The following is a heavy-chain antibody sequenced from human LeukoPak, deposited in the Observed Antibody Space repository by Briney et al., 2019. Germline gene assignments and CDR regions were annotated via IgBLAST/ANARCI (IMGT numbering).Heavy chain of an antibody. Sequence: GGSLRLSCAASGFAFSNYGMHWVRQAPGKGLEWVAFIRYDGSNQYYGDSVKGRFTISRDNSKNTLYLQMNSLRAEDTAVYYCARDGKYDFWSGYCLDYWGQGTLVTVSS. CDR2: IRYDGSNQ. J-gene: IGHJ4*02. D-gene: IGHD3-3*01. CDR3: ARDGKYDFWSGYCLDY. CDR1: GFAFSNYG. V-gene: IGHV3-30*02.